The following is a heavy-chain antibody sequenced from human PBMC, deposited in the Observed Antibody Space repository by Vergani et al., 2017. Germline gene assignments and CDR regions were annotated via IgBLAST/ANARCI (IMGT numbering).Heavy chain of an antibody. J-gene: IGHJ4*02. Sequence: QLQLQESGPGLVKPSETLSLTCTVSGGSISSSSYYWGWIRQPPGKGLEWIGSISYSGTTYYNPSLKSRVTISVDTSKNQFSLKLSSVTAADTAVYYCACLSLELSLDDWGQGTLVTVAS. CDR3: ACLSLELSLDD. CDR2: ISYSGTT. D-gene: IGHD3-16*02. V-gene: IGHV4-39*07. CDR1: GGSISSSSYY.